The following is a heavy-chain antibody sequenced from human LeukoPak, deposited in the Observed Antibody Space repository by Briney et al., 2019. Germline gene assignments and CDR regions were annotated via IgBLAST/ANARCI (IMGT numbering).Heavy chain of an antibody. CDR3: AKDPQLWASGAFDI. Sequence: GGSLRLSCAASGFTFSSYGMHWVRQAPGKGLEWVAVISYDRSNKYYADSVKGRFTISRDNSKNTLYLQMNSLRAEDTAVYYCAKDPQLWASGAFDIWGQGTMVTVSS. V-gene: IGHV3-30*18. CDR1: GFTFSSYG. CDR2: ISYDRSNK. J-gene: IGHJ3*02. D-gene: IGHD5-18*01.